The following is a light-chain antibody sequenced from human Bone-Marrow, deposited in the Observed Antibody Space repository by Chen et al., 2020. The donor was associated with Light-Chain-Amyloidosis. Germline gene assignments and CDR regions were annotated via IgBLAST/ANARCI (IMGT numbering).Light chain of an antibody. Sequence: QPALTQPASVSGSPGQSITISCTGTSSDVGSYNLVSWYQQHPGKAPKLMIYEVSKRPSGVSKRFSGSKSDKTASLTVSGLQAEDEADYYCCSYAGSSTLVVFGGGTKLTVL. CDR1: SSDVGSYNL. V-gene: IGLV2-23*02. CDR3: CSYAGSSTLVV. CDR2: EVS. J-gene: IGLJ2*01.